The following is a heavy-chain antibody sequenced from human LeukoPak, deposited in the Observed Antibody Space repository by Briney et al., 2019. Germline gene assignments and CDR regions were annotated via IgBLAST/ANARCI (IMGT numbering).Heavy chain of an antibody. V-gene: IGHV7-4-1*02. CDR2: INTNTGNP. Sequence: ASVKVSCKASGYTFTSYAMNWVRQAPGQGLEWRGWINTNTGNPTYAQRFTGRFVFSLDTSVSTAYLLISSLKAEDTAVYYCARAGGLLWFGEVYYMDVWGKGTTVTVSS. CDR1: GYTFTSYA. CDR3: ARAGGLLWFGEVYYMDV. D-gene: IGHD3-10*01. J-gene: IGHJ6*03.